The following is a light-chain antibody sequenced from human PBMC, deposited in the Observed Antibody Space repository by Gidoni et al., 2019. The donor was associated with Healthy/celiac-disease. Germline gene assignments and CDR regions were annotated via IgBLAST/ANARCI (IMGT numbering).Light chain of an antibody. CDR3: AAWDDSLNGWV. Sequence: QSVLTQPPSVSEAPRQRVTISCSGSSSNIGNNAVNWYQQLPGKAPKLLIYYDELLPSGVSDRFSGSKSGTSASRAIRGLQSEDEADYYCAAWDDSLNGWVCGGGTKLTVL. CDR1: SSNIGNNA. J-gene: IGLJ3*02. CDR2: YDE. V-gene: IGLV1-36*01.